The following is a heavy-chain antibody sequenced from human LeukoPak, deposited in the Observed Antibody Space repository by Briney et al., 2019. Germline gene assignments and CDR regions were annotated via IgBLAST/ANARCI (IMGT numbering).Heavy chain of an antibody. V-gene: IGHV3-11*06. CDR3: ARESPSYCSGGSCYSYYFDY. CDR2: ISGSSSYT. CDR1: GFTFSVYY. Sequence: TGGSLRLSCAASGFTFSVYYMSWIRQAPGKGLEWVSYISGSSSYTDYADSVKGRFTISRDNSKNTLYLQMNSLRAEDTAVYYCARESPSYCSGGSCYSYYFDYWGQGTLVTVSS. J-gene: IGHJ4*02. D-gene: IGHD2-15*01.